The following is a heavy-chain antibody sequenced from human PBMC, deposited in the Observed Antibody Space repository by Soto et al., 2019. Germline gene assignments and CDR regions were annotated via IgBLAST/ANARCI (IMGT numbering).Heavy chain of an antibody. J-gene: IGHJ4*02. CDR3: ARDHSSSWGFDY. Sequence: QVQLQESGPGLVKPSQTLSLTCTVSGGSISSGGYYWSWIRQHPGKGLEWIGYIYYSGSTYYNPSLKSRVTIAVDTAKNQCALKLSSVTAADTAVYYCARDHSSSWGFDYWGQGTLVTVSS. CDR2: IYYSGST. D-gene: IGHD6-13*01. V-gene: IGHV4-31*03. CDR1: GGSISSGGYY.